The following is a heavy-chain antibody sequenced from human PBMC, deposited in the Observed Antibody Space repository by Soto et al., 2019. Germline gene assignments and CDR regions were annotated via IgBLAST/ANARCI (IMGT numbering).Heavy chain of an antibody. CDR2: ISGGGDTT. Sequence: EVQLLESGGGLVQPGGSLRLSCAASGFTFNNYAMTWVRQAPGKGLEWVSAISGGGDTTSYADSVKGRFTVSRDSSKNTLYLQMSSLRAEDKALYYCAKGRGGSGSLTPRVDFWGQGTLVTVS. CDR1: GFTFNNYA. D-gene: IGHD3-10*01. J-gene: IGHJ4*02. CDR3: AKGRGGSGSLTPRVDF. V-gene: IGHV3-23*01.